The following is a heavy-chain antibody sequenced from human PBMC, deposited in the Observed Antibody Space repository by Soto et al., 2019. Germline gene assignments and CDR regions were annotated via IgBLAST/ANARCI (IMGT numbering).Heavy chain of an antibody. CDR1: GFSLKTSGVG. CDR3: AHSSGYECFDY. J-gene: IGHJ4*02. CDR2: IYWDDDK. Sequence: QITLKESGPTLVKPTQTLTPTCTFSGFSLKTSGVGVGWIRQPPGKALEWLALIYWDDDKRYSPSLKSRITTTKDTTKNQVVLTMTNMDPVDTGTYYYAHSSGYECFDYWGQGTLVTVSS. V-gene: IGHV2-5*02. D-gene: IGHD5-12*01.